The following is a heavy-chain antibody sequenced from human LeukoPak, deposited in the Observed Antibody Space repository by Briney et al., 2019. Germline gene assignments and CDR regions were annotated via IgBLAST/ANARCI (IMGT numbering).Heavy chain of an antibody. CDR3: AREEPLYCSSTSCAPGMDV. V-gene: IGHV4-34*01. CDR1: GGSFSGYY. Sequence: SETLSLTCAVYGGSFSGYYWSWIRQPPGKGLEWIGEINHSGSTNYNPSLKSRVTISVDTSKNQFSLRLSSVTAADTAVYYCAREEPLYCSSTSCAPGMDVWGQGTTVTVSS. D-gene: IGHD2-2*01. CDR2: INHSGST. J-gene: IGHJ6*02.